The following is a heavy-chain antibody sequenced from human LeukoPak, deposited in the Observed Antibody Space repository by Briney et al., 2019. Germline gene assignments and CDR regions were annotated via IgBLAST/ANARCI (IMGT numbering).Heavy chain of an antibody. CDR3: ASGRRGFYYSSCYFYPVYFDY. CDR1: GGTFSSYA. D-gene: IGHD3-22*01. V-gene: IGHV1-69*05. CDR2: IIPIFGTA. Sequence: SVKVSCKASGGTFSSYAISWVRQAPGQGLEWMGRIIPIFGTANYAQKFQGRVTITTDESTSTAYMELSSLRSEDTAVYYCASGRRGFYYSSCYFYPVYFDYWGQGTLVTVSS. J-gene: IGHJ4*02.